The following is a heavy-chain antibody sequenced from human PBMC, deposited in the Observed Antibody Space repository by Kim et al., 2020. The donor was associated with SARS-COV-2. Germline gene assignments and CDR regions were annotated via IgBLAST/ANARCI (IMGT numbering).Heavy chain of an antibody. CDR3: ARWSMGYDSFHP. CDR2: IIPILGIA. CDR1: GGTFSSYT. V-gene: IGHV1-69*02. Sequence: SVKVSCKASGGTFSSYTISWVRQAPGQGLEWMGRIIPILGIANYAQKFQGRVTITADKSTSTAYMELSSLRSEDTAVYYCARWSMGYDSFHPCGQGALVTVSS. D-gene: IGHD3-22*01. J-gene: IGHJ5*02.